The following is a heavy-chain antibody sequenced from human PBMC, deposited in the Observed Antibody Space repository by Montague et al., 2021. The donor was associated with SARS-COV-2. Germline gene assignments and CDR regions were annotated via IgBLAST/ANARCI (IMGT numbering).Heavy chain of an antibody. D-gene: IGHD3-9*01. CDR2: ISYDGSNK. J-gene: IGHJ6*02. CDR3: ARDPKYYDILTGYLIARSYYYYYGMDV. CDR1: GFTFSSYG. V-gene: IGHV3-33*05. Sequence: SLRLSCAASGFTFSSYGMHWVRQAPGKGLEWVAVISYDGSNKYYADSVKGRFTISRDNPKNTLYLQMNSLRAEDTAVYYCARDPKYYDILTGYLIARSYYYYYGMDVWGQGTTVTVSS.